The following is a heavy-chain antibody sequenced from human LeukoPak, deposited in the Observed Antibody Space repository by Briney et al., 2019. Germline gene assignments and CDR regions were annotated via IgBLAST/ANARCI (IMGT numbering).Heavy chain of an antibody. J-gene: IGHJ6*02. V-gene: IGHV3-23*01. CDR1: GLTFSSYV. CDR2: ISGSGGST. CDR3: AKNQGLIAAAGISAYYGMDV. D-gene: IGHD6-13*01. Sequence: GGSLRLSCAASGLTFSSYVMSWVRQTPGKGLEWVSTISGSGGSTYYADSVKGRFTISRDSSKNTLYLQMNGLRAEDTAVYYCAKNQGLIAAAGISAYYGMDVWGQGTTVTVSS.